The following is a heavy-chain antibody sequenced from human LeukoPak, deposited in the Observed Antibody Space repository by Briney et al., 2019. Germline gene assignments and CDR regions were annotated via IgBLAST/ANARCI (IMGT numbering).Heavy chain of an antibody. CDR2: ISGSGGST. Sequence: GGSLRLSCAVSGITLSNYGMSWFRQAPGKGLEWVAGISGSGGSTNYADSVKGRFSISRDNPKNTLYLQMNSLRAEDTAVYFCAKRGVVIRVILVGFHKEAYYFDSWGQGALVTVSS. V-gene: IGHV3-23*01. D-gene: IGHD3-22*01. CDR3: AKRGVVIRVILVGFHKEAYYFDS. CDR1: GITLSNYG. J-gene: IGHJ4*02.